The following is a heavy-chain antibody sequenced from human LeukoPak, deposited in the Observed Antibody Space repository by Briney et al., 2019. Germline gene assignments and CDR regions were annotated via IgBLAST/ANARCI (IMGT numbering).Heavy chain of an antibody. CDR1: GGSISSGDYY. CDR2: IYYSGST. D-gene: IGHD2/OR15-2a*01. J-gene: IGHJ4*02. Sequence: SETLSLTCTVSGGSISSGDYYWSWIRQPPGKGLEWIGYIYYSGSTYYNPSLKSRVTISVDTSKNQFSLKLSSVTAADTAVYYCARGPYRNPPPGFDCWGQGTLVTVSS. V-gene: IGHV4-30-4*01. CDR3: ARGPYRNPPPGFDC.